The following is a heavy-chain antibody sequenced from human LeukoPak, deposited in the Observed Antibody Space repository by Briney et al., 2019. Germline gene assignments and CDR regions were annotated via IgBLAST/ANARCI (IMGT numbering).Heavy chain of an antibody. J-gene: IGHJ4*02. V-gene: IGHV1-69*04. D-gene: IGHD1-26*01. CDR1: GGTFSSYA. CDR3: ARDTPVGATRPDY. CDR2: IIPILGIA. Sequence: VASVKVSCKASGGTFSSYAISWVRPAPGQGLEWMGRIIPILGIANYAQKFQGRVTITADKSTSTAYMELSSLRSEDTAVYYCARDTPVGATRPDYWGQGTRVTVSS.